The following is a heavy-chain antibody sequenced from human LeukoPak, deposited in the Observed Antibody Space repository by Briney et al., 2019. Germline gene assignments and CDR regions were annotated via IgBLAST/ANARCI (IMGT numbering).Heavy chain of an antibody. CDR3: ARSGYCSGGSCRSAFDI. Sequence: ASVKVSFKGSGGTFNNYAISWVRQAPGQGLEWMGGIIPIFGTANYAQKFQGRVTITADESTSTAYMELSSLRSEDTAVYYCARSGYCSGGSCRSAFDIWGQGTMVTVSS. V-gene: IGHV1-69*13. CDR2: IIPIFGTA. J-gene: IGHJ3*02. CDR1: GGTFNNYA. D-gene: IGHD2-15*01.